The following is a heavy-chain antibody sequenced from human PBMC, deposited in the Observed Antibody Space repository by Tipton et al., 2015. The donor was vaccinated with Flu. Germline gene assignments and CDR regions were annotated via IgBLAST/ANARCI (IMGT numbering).Heavy chain of an antibody. CDR2: SHHSGGT. V-gene: IGHV4-38-2*02. CDR3: ARHRGTTATTLDWFDP. J-gene: IGHJ5*02. D-gene: IGHD4-17*01. CDR1: GYSISGDYY. Sequence: TLSLTCTVSGYSISGDYYWGWIRQPPGKGLEWIGNSHHSGGTYYNPSLKSRVTISVDTPKSQFSLRLNSVTAADTGVYYCARHRGTTATTLDWFDPWGQGTLVNVSS.